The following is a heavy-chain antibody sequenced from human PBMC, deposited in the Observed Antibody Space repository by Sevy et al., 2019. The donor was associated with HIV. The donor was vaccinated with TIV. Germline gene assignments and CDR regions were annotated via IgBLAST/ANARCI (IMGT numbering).Heavy chain of an antibody. CDR3: STEVVVPAASHYYGMDV. V-gene: IGHV3-15*01. CDR1: GFTFSNAW. Sequence: GGSLRLSCAASGFTFSNAWMSWVRQAPGKGLEWVGRIKSKTDAGTTDYAAPVKGRFTISRDDSKNTLYLQMTSLKTEDTAVYYCSTEVVVPAASHYYGMDVWGQGTTVTVSS. CDR2: IKSKTDAGTT. J-gene: IGHJ6*02. D-gene: IGHD2-2*01.